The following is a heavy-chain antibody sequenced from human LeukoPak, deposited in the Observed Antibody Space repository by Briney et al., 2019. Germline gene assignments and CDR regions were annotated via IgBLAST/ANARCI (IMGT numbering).Heavy chain of an antibody. V-gene: IGHV3-74*01. Sequence: GGSLRLSCVASGFTLRKYWMHWVRQAPGKGPVWVSRINPEGSRIDYADSVRGRFTISRDSAKNTLYLQMNSLRAEDTAMYYCSRDFVGADYWGQGTLVTVSS. J-gene: IGHJ4*02. CDR3: SRDFVGADY. D-gene: IGHD1-26*01. CDR2: INPEGSRI. CDR1: GFTLRKYW.